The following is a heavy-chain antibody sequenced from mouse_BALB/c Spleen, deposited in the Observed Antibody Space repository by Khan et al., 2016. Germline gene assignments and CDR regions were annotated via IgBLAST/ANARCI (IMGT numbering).Heavy chain of an antibody. CDR1: GFSLTKYD. V-gene: IGHV2-2*02. CDR2: IWSGGNT. J-gene: IGHJ3*01. CDR3: ARKSGDTRLRRGFAY. Sequence: QVQLKESGPGLVQPSQSLSITCTVSGFSLTKYDVHWVRQSPGKGLEWLGVIWSGGNTDYNAAFISRLSIKKDNSKSQVLFKMNSLQANDTAKYYCARKSGDTRLRRGFAYWGQGTLVTVSA. D-gene: IGHD2-4*01.